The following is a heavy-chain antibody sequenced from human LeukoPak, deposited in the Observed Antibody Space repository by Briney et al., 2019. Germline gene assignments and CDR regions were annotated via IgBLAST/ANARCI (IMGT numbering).Heavy chain of an antibody. CDR3: ARVLAYYFDY. CDR2: ISYDGSNK. V-gene: IGHV3-30-3*01. J-gene: IGHJ4*02. CDR1: GFTFSSYA. D-gene: IGHD3-3*01. Sequence: GGSLRLSCAASGFTFSSYAMHWVRQAPGKGLEWVAVISYDGSNKYYADSVKGRFTISRDNSKNTLYLQMNSLRAEDTAVYYCARVLAYYFDYWGQGTLVTVSS.